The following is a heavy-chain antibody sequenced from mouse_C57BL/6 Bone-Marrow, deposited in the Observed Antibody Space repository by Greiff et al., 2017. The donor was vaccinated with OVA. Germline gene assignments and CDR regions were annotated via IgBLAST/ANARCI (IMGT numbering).Heavy chain of an antibody. CDR1: GYTFTSYW. V-gene: IGHV1-52*01. Sequence: VQLQQPGAELVRPGSSVKLSCKASGYTFTSYWMHWVKQRPIQGLEWIGNIDPSDSETHYNQKFKDKATLTVDKSSSTAYMQLSSLTSEDSAVYYCARSGNYYGSPWFAYWGQGTLVTVSA. D-gene: IGHD1-1*01. J-gene: IGHJ3*01. CDR3: ARSGNYYGSPWFAY. CDR2: IDPSDSET.